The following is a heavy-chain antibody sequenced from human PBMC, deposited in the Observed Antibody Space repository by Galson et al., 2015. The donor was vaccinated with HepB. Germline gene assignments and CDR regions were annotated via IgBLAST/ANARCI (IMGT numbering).Heavy chain of an antibody. Sequence: SCAASGFTFSSYAMHWVRQAPGKGLVWVSRINSDGSSTSYADSVKGRFTISRDNAKNTLYLQMNSLRAEDTAVYYCALVSGSYYGGGYYFDYWGQGTLVTVSS. J-gene: IGHJ4*02. CDR1: GFTFSSYA. CDR3: ALVSGSYYGGGYYFDY. V-gene: IGHV3-74*01. D-gene: IGHD1-26*01. CDR2: INSDGSST.